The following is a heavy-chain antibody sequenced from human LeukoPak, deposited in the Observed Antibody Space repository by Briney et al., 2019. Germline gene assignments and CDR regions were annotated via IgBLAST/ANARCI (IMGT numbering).Heavy chain of an antibody. CDR1: GGSISSTNYY. CDR2: IYYSETI. CDR3: ASRKGSGSFYRLGHFDY. J-gene: IGHJ4*02. Sequence: SETLSLTCTVSGGSISSTNYYWGWIRQPPGKALEWIGSIYYSETIYQNPSLRSRVTISVDTSKNQFSLRLSSVTAADTAVYFCASRKGSGSFYRLGHFDYWGQGTLVTVSS. V-gene: IGHV4-39*01. D-gene: IGHD3-10*01.